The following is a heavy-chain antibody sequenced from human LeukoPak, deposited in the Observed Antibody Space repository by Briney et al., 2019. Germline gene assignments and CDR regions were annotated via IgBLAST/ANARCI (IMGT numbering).Heavy chain of an antibody. CDR2: INWNGGRT. CDR1: GFTFDAYA. J-gene: IGHJ6*03. Sequence: GGSLRLSCAASGFTFDAYAMSWVRQAPGKGLERVSGINWNGGRTGYADSVKGRFTISRDNAKNSLYLQMNSLRAEDTAVYYCARAYYYYMDVWGKGTTVTISS. CDR3: ARAYYYYMDV. V-gene: IGHV3-20*04.